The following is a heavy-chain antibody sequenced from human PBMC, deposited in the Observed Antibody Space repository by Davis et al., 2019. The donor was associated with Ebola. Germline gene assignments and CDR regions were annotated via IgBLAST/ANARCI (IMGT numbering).Heavy chain of an antibody. Sequence: GSLRLSCAASGFTFSSYAMSWIRQPPGKGLEWIGEIYHSGSTNYNPSLKSRVTISVDTSKNQFSLKLSSVTAADTAVYYCARHPAYYYDSSGYYTRYFFDYWGQGTLVTVSS. V-gene: IGHV4-59*08. J-gene: IGHJ4*02. CDR1: GFTFSSYA. CDR2: IYHSGST. D-gene: IGHD3-22*01. CDR3: ARHPAYYYDSSGYYTRYFFDY.